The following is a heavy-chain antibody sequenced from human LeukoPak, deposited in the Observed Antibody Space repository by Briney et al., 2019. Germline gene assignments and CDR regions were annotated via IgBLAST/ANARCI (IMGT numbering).Heavy chain of an antibody. CDR1: GYTFTSYD. V-gene: IGHV1-8*01. CDR3: ARGQKRPKPSGWYWVDY. CDR2: MNPNSGNT. D-gene: IGHD6-19*01. J-gene: IGHJ4*02. Sequence: ASVKVSCKASGYTFTSYDINWVRQATGQGLEWMGWMNPNSGNTGYAQKFQGRVTMTRNTSISTAYMELSSLRSEDTAVYYCARGQKRPKPSGWYWVDYWGQGTLVTVSS.